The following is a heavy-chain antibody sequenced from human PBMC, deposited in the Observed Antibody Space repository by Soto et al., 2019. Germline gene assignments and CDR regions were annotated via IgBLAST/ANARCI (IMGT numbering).Heavy chain of an antibody. CDR1: GFTFSSYG. Sequence: QVQLVESGGGVVQPGRSLRLSCVASGFTFSSYGMHWVRQAPGKGLEWVAVIWYDGSNKYYADSVKGRSTISRDNSKNTLYLQMNSLRAEDTAVYYCARRRPRYGDYFDYWGQGTLVTVSS. D-gene: IGHD4-17*01. CDR3: ARRRPRYGDYFDY. CDR2: IWYDGSNK. J-gene: IGHJ4*02. V-gene: IGHV3-33*01.